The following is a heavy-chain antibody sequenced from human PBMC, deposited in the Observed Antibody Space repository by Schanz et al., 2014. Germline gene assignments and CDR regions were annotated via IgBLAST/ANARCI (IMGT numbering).Heavy chain of an antibody. CDR2: IGVDGTTT. CDR1: GFTFSSYD. Sequence: QVQLVESGGGVVQPGRSLRLSCVASGFTFSSYDVFWLRQAPGKGLEWVSVIGVDGTTTYYADSVKGRFTISRDNSNKTVDLQMNSLRAEDTAVYYCVRDSFFAFDYWGQGTLVTVSS. J-gene: IGHJ4*02. CDR3: VRDSFFAFDY. D-gene: IGHD3-3*01. V-gene: IGHV3-NL1*01.